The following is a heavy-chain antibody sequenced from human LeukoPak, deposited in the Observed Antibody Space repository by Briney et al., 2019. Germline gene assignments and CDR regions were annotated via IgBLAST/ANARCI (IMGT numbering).Heavy chain of an antibody. J-gene: IGHJ4*02. V-gene: IGHV3-21*01. D-gene: IGHD1-26*01. Sequence: GGSLRLSCAASGFTFSSYGMNWVRQAPGKGLEWVSSISSSSSYIYYADSVKGRFTISRDNAKNSLYLQMNSLRAEDTAVYYCARDLYSGSYSDYWGQGTLVTVSS. CDR3: ARDLYSGSYSDY. CDR1: GFTFSSYG. CDR2: ISSSSSYI.